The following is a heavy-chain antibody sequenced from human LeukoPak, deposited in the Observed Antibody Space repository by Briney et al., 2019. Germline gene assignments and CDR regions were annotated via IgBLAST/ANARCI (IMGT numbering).Heavy chain of an antibody. CDR1: GFIFSNAW. D-gene: IGHD6-13*01. CDR3: AKDHKYRIAAAGRGWYFDY. V-gene: IGHV3-15*01. CDR2: IKSKTDGGTT. J-gene: IGHJ4*02. Sequence: GESLRLSCAASGFIFSNAWMSWVRQAPGKGLEWVGRIKSKTDGGTTDYAAPVKGRFTISRDDSKNTLYLQMNSLRAEDTAVYYCAKDHKYRIAAAGRGWYFDYWGQGTLVTVSS.